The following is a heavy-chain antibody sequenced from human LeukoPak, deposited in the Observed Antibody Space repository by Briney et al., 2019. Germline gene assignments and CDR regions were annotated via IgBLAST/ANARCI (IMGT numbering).Heavy chain of an antibody. CDR1: GGSISSYY. D-gene: IGHD7-27*01. J-gene: IGHJ4*02. CDR2: IYYSGST. V-gene: IGHV4-59*12. Sequence: SETLSLTCTVSGGSISSYYWSWIRQPPGKGLEWIGYIYYSGSTNYNPSLKSRVTISVDTSKNQFSLKLSSVTAADTAVYYCARASRTGLGIGSFDYWGQGTLVTVSS. CDR3: ARASRTGLGIGSFDY.